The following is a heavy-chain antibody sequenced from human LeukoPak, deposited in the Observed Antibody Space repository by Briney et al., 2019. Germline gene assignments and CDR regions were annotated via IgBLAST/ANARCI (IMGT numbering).Heavy chain of an antibody. CDR3: AKDITDYGDTRGAFDI. Sequence: GGSLRLSCAASGFTFDDYAMHWVRQAPGKGLEWVSGISWNSGSIGYADSVKGRFTISRDNAKNSLYLQMNSLRAEDMALYYCAKDITDYGDTRGAFDIWGQGTMVTVSS. CDR1: GFTFDDYA. CDR2: ISWNSGSI. D-gene: IGHD4-17*01. V-gene: IGHV3-9*03. J-gene: IGHJ3*02.